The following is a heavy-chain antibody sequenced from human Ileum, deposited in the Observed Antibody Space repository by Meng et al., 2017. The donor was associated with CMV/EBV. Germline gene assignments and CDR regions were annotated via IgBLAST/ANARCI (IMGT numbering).Heavy chain of an antibody. V-gene: IGHV4-61*07. CDR3: ARLVPAAQIHWYFDL. D-gene: IGHD2-2*01. Sequence: GSGSSGSYYWSWIRQPPGKGLEWIGYIYYSGSTNYNPSLKSRVTISVDTSKNQFSLKLSSVTAADTAVYYCARLVPAAQIHWYFDLWGRGTLVTVSS. CDR1: GSGSSGSYY. J-gene: IGHJ2*01. CDR2: IYYSGST.